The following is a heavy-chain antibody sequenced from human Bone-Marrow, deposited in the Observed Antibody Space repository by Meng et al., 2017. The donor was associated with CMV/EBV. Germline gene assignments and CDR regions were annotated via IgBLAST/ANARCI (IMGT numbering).Heavy chain of an antibody. Sequence: LCCAASGFPVSSNYMRWVRQAPGKGLEWVSVISSGGSTYYADSVKGRFTISRDNSKNTLYLQMNSLRAEDTAVYYCARAQPWYYFDYWGQGTLVTVSS. D-gene: IGHD2-8*02. V-gene: IGHV3-66*02. CDR1: GFPVSSNY. CDR3: ARAQPWYYFDY. CDR2: ISSGGST. J-gene: IGHJ4*02.